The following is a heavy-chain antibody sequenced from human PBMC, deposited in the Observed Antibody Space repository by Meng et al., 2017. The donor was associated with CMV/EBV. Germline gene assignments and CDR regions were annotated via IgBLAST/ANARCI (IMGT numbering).Heavy chain of an antibody. CDR3: ARADDLEAPSWFDP. V-gene: IGHV1-18*04. CDR2: INACNNST. CDR1: GYTFTRRG. D-gene: IGHD6-19*01. Sequence: ASGYTFTRRGMSWVQRTPGKGLAWMGWINACNNSTSYTQRLRGKITMTTDTSTSTAYMELRNLRSDDSAVYYCARADDLEAPSWFDPWGQGTLVTVSS. J-gene: IGHJ5*02.